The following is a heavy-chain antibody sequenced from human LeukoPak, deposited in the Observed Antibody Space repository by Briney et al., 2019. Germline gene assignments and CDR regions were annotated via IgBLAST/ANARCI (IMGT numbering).Heavy chain of an antibody. Sequence: ASVKVSCKASGYTFTCHDINGVRQAAGQAPEWIGWVSGNSGDTGYAQKFQGRVTITKSTSISTAYMELSSLRSDDTAVYYCAKDGSTNSYSSSWHGDAFDIWGQGTMVTVSS. J-gene: IGHJ3*02. CDR1: GYTFTCHD. V-gene: IGHV1-8*01. CDR2: VSGNSGDT. D-gene: IGHD6-13*01. CDR3: AKDGSTNSYSSSWHGDAFDI.